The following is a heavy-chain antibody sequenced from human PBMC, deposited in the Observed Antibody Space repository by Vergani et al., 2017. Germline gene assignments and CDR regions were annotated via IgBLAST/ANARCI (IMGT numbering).Heavy chain of an antibody. CDR2: IQFDGSNQ. J-gene: IGHJ4*02. CDR3: AKHFRGWGIDY. CDR1: AFTLSNYD. Sequence: QVQLVESGGGVVQRGGSLRLSCATSAFTLSNYDMQWIRQGPGKGLEFVAFIQFDGSNQYYADSVKGRFTLSRDFSKNTLHLQMNSLRTDDTATYYCAKHFRGWGIDYWGQGTQVIVSS. V-gene: IGHV3-30*02. D-gene: IGHD3-16*01.